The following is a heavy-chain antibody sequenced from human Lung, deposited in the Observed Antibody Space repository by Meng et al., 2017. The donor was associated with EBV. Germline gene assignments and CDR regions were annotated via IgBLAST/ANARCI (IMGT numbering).Heavy chain of an antibody. CDR1: GYNFTSFY. CDR3: TRRRWFSDYFDY. CDR2: INPKTGAT. V-gene: IGHV1-2*04. J-gene: IGHJ4*02. D-gene: IGHD4-23*01. Sequence: VQLVQSGAEVKKPGASVKVSCMASGYNFTSFYTHWVRQAPGQGLEWMGWINPKTGATKYAQKFQGWVTMTRDTSISTAYMEVSGLKSDDTAVYYCTRRRWFSDYFDYWGQGTLVTVSS.